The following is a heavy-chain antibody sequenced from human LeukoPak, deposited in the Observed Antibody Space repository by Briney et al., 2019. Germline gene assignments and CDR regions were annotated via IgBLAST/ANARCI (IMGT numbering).Heavy chain of an antibody. J-gene: IGHJ4*02. V-gene: IGHV4-4*08. CDR1: GGSISSYY. CDR3: ARADTAMDTPSYFDY. Sequence: SETLSLTCTVSGGSISSYYWSWIRQPPGKGLEWIGRIYTSGSTNYNPSLKSRVTISVDTSKNQFSLKLSSVTAADTAVYYCARADTAMDTPSYFDYWGQGTLVTVSS. D-gene: IGHD5-18*01. CDR2: IYTSGST.